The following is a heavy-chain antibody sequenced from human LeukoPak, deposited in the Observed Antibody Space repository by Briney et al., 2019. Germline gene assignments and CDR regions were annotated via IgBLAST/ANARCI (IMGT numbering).Heavy chain of an antibody. J-gene: IGHJ4*02. CDR3: ARGRLITMVRGVIPFDY. CDR1: GGSFSGYY. V-gene: IGHV4-34*01. CDR2: INHSGST. Sequence: SESLSLTCAVSGGSFSGYYWSWIRQPPGKGLEWIGEINHSGSTNYNPSLKSRVTITVDTFKYQFFLKVTSVAAADTAVYCCARGRLITMVRGVIPFDYWGQGTLITVSS. D-gene: IGHD3-10*01.